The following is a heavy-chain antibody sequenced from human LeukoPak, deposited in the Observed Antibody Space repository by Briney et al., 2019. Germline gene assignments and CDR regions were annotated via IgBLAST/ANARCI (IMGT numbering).Heavy chain of an antibody. D-gene: IGHD6-19*01. CDR1: GFTFSSYL. V-gene: IGHV3-74*01. CDR2: IYGDGSST. CDR3: ARGNRIAVAGPHQYYYYGMDV. J-gene: IGHJ6*02. Sequence: PGGSLRLSCAASGFTFSSYLMHWVRQAPGKGLVWGSRIYGDGSSTTYADSVKGRFTISRDNAKNSLYLQMNSLRAEDTAVYYCARGNRIAVAGPHQYYYYGMDVWGQGTTVTVSS.